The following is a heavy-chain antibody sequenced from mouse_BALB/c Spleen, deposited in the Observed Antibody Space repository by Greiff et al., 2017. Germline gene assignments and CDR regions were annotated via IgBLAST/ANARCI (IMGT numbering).Heavy chain of an antibody. V-gene: IGHV4-1*02. CDR3: ARQVGRRGFDY. J-gene: IGHJ2*01. CDR2: INPDSSTI. Sequence: EVQLQQSGGGLVQPGGSLKLSCAASGFDFSRYWMSWVRQAPGKGLEWIGEINPDSSTINYTPSLKDKFIISRDNAKNTLYLQMSKVRSEDTALYYCARQVGRRGFDYWGQGTTLTVSS. CDR1: GFDFSRYW. D-gene: IGHD1-3*01.